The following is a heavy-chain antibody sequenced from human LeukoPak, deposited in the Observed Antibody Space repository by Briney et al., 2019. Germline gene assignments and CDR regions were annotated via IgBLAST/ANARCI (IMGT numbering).Heavy chain of an antibody. D-gene: IGHD1-7*01. J-gene: IGHJ4*02. CDR2: ISSSSSYI. Sequence: GGSLRLSCAASGFTFSNYSMNWVRQAPGKGLEWVSSISSSSSYIYYADSVKGRFTISRDNAKNSLYLQMNSLRAEDTAVYYCARLGRQGTSYWGQGTLATVSS. CDR3: ARLGRQGTSY. CDR1: GFTFSNYS. V-gene: IGHV3-21*01.